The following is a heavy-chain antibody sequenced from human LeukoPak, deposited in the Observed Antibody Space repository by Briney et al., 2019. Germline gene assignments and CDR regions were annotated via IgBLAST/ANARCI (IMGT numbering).Heavy chain of an antibody. D-gene: IGHD2-21*01. CDR3: ARDPNSGDYYFDY. J-gene: IGHJ4*02. CDR2: IWYDGSNK. Sequence: GGSLRLSCAASGFTFSSYGMHWVRQAPGKGLEWVAVIWYDGSNKYYADSVKGRFTISRDNAKNTLYLQMNSLRAEDTAVYYCARDPNSGDYYFDYWGQGTLVTVSS. CDR1: GFTFSSYG. V-gene: IGHV3-33*01.